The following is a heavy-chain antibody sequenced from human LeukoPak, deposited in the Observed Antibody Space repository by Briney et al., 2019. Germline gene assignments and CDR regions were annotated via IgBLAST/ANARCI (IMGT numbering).Heavy chain of an antibody. CDR3: ARQGAPGTGRGHYGMDV. Sequence: GESLKISCKVSGYSFISHWIGWVRQRPGKSLEWVGRIYPGDTETRYSPSFQGQLTISADKTISTAYLQWSSLKASDTAMYYCARQGAPGTGRGHYGMDVWGQGTTVTVSS. CDR1: GYSFISHW. J-gene: IGHJ6*01. CDR2: IYPGDTET. V-gene: IGHV5-51*01. D-gene: IGHD1-26*01.